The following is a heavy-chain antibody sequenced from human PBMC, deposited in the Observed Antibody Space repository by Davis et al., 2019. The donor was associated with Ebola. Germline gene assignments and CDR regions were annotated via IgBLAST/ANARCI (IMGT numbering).Heavy chain of an antibody. CDR2: ISSGSTYI. D-gene: IGHD5-12*01. CDR3: ARDAKLRDSGYDYFFDY. V-gene: IGHV3-21*01. Sequence: GESLKISCAASAFIFSSSSMNWVRQAPGKGLEWVSSISSGSTYIYYADSVKGRFTISRDNAKNSLYLQMNSLRVEDTAVYYCARDAKLRDSGYDYFFDYWGQGALVTVSS. J-gene: IGHJ4*02. CDR1: AFIFSSSS.